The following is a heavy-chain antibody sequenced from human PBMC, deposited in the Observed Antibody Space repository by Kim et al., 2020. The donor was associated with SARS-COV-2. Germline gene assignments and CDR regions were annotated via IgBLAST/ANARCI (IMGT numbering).Heavy chain of an antibody. CDR2: IFYSGST. CDR1: GGSISSGDYY. D-gene: IGHD6-6*01. CDR3: ARDQGGSSKLGVFEY. Sequence: SETLSLTCTVSGGSISSGDYYWSWIRQHPGKGLEWIGYIFYSGSTYYNPSLKSRVTISVDTSKNQLSLKLTSVTAADTAVYYCARDQGGSSKLGVFEYWGQGTLVTVSS. V-gene: IGHV4-31*03. J-gene: IGHJ4*01.